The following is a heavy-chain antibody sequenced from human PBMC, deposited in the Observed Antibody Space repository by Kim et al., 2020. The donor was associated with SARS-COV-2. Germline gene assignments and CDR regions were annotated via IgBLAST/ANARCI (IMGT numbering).Heavy chain of an antibody. J-gene: IGHJ4*02. CDR1: GGSISSSSYY. V-gene: IGHV4-39*01. CDR3: ARRAGTYVDY. D-gene: IGHD6-13*01. Sequence: SETLSLTCTVSGGSISSSSYYWGWIRQPPGKGLDWIGYVYYSGRTYYSPSLKSRVTMSIDTSKNQFSLNLSSVTAADTAVYYCARRAGTYVDYWGQGTLVTVSS. CDR2: VYYSGRT.